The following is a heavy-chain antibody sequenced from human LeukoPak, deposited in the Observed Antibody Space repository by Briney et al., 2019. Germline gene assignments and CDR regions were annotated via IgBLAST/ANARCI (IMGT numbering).Heavy chain of an antibody. Sequence: GGSLRLSCAASGFTFSHASMSWVRQAPGKGLEWVSSISSSSSYIYYADSVKGRFTISRDNAKNSLYLQMNSLRAEDTAVYYCATSGTLFIVGATTVHAFDIWGQGTMVTVSS. J-gene: IGHJ3*02. CDR3: ATSGTLFIVGATTVHAFDI. D-gene: IGHD1-26*01. V-gene: IGHV3-21*04. CDR1: GFTFSHAS. CDR2: ISSSSSYI.